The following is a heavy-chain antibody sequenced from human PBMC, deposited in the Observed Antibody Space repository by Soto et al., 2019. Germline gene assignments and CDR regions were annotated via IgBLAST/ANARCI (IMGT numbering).Heavy chain of an antibody. J-gene: IGHJ5*02. Sequence: ETLSLTCAVYGGSFSGYYWSWIRQPPGKGLEWIGEINHSGSTNYNPSLKSRVTISVDTSKNQFSLKLSSVTAADTAVYYCARDYGGNSGWFDPWGQGTLVTVSS. D-gene: IGHD4-17*01. V-gene: IGHV4-34*01. CDR3: ARDYGGNSGWFDP. CDR1: GGSFSGYY. CDR2: INHSGST.